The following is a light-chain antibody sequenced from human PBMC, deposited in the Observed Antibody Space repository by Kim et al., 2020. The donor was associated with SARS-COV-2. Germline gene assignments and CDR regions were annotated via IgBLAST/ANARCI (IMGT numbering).Light chain of an antibody. J-gene: IGKJ1*01. CDR1: QSVSSNY. CDR3: QQYVSSRT. V-gene: IGKV3-20*01. Sequence: LSPGERDTLSCRASQSVSSNYLAWYQQKPGQAPRLLIYGVSSRATGIPDRFSGSGYGTDFTLTISRLEPEDFAVYYCQQYVSSRTFGQGAKVDIK. CDR2: GVS.